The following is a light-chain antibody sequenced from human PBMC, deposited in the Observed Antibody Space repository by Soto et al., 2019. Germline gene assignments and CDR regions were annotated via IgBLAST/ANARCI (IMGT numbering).Light chain of an antibody. J-gene: IGLJ2*01. Sequence: QSALTQPPSASGSPGQSVSISCTGTSSDIGGYNDVSWYQQHPGKAPKLIIYEVNKRPSGVPDRVSGSKSGNTASLTVSGLQAEDEADYYCCSYGGSNNMIFGGGTKLTVL. CDR2: EVN. CDR1: SSDIGGYND. CDR3: CSYGGSNNMI. V-gene: IGLV2-8*01.